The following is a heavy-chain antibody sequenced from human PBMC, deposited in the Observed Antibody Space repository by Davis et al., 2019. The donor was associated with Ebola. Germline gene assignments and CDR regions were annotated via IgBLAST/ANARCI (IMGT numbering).Heavy chain of an antibody. V-gene: IGHV1-69*13. CDR2: IIPIFGTA. CDR1: GGTFSSYA. D-gene: IGHD3-9*01. Sequence: SVKVSCKASGGTFSSYAISWVRQAPGQGLEWMGGIIPIFGTANYAQKFQGRVTITADESTSTAYMELSSLRSDDTAVYYCARDLRGILTGYHNYWGQGTLVTVSS. CDR3: ARDLRGILTGYHNY. J-gene: IGHJ4*02.